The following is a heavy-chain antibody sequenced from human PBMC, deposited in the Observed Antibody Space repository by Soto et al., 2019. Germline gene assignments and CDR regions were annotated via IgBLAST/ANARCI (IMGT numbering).Heavy chain of an antibody. CDR2: ISGTSDRI. Sequence: GGSLRLSCAASGFTFSSYAMSWVRQAPGKGLEWVSAISGTSDRIYYADSVKGRFTISRDNSKNTLYVYLQMNSLRAGDTAVYYCAKEGRLGFCSSTSCYLDYWGQGTLVTVSS. J-gene: IGHJ4*02. CDR1: GFTFSSYA. CDR3: AKEGRLGFCSSTSCYLDY. D-gene: IGHD2-2*01. V-gene: IGHV3-23*01.